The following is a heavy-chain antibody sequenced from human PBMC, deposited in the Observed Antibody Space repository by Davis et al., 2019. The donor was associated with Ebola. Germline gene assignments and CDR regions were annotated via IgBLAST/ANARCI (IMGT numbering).Heavy chain of an antibody. CDR2: IKQDGSEK. CDR1: GFTFSSYA. Sequence: PGGSLRLSCAASGFTFSSYAMSWVRQAPGKGLEWVANIKQDGSEKYYVDSVKGRFTISRDNAKNSLYLQMNSLRAEDTAVYYCARDLIVVVPAAILYYYYGMDVWGQGTTVTVSS. CDR3: ARDLIVVVPAAILYYYYGMDV. V-gene: IGHV3-7*03. J-gene: IGHJ6*02. D-gene: IGHD2-2*01.